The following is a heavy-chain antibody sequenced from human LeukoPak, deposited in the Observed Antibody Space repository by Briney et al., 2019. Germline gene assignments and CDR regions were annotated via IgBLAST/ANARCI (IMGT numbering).Heavy chain of an antibody. J-gene: IGHJ4*02. V-gene: IGHV4-34*01. CDR1: GVSFSGYY. CDR3: ARGGIYSSGWYRD. D-gene: IGHD6-19*01. CDR2: INHSGST. Sequence: SETLSLTCAVYGVSFSGYYWSWIRQPPGKGLEWIGEINHSGSTNYNPSLKSRVTISVDTSKNQFSLKLSSVTAADTAVYYCARGGIYSSGWYRDWGQGTLVTVSS.